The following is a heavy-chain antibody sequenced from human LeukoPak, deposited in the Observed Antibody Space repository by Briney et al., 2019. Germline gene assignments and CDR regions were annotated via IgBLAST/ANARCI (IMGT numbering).Heavy chain of an antibody. V-gene: IGHV3-30*18. CDR3: AKDRESYYEAYYFDY. CDR2: ISYDGSNK. D-gene: IGHD1-26*01. Sequence: PGGSLRLSCAASGFTFSSYGMHWVRQAPGKGLEWVAVISYDGSNKYYADSVKGRFTISRDNSKNTLYLQMNSLRAEDTAVYCCAKDRESYYEAYYFDYWGQGTLVTVSS. CDR1: GFTFSSYG. J-gene: IGHJ4*02.